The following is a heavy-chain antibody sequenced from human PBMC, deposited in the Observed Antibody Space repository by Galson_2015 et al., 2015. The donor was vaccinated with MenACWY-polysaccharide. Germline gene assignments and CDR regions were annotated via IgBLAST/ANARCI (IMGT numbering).Heavy chain of an antibody. Sequence: SVKVSCKASGGTFSSYAISWVRQAPGQGLEWMGGIIPIFGTANYAQKFQGRVTITADESTSTAYMELSSLRSEDTAVYYCAKVDNYDFWSGYSDYWGQGTLVTVSS. D-gene: IGHD3-3*01. CDR2: IIPIFGTA. V-gene: IGHV1-69*13. CDR1: GGTFSSYA. J-gene: IGHJ4*02. CDR3: AKVDNYDFWSGYSDY.